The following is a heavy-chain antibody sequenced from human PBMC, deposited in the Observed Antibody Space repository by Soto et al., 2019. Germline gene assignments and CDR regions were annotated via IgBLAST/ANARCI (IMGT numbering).Heavy chain of an antibody. D-gene: IGHD4-4*01. Sequence: GGALRLSCVVSGFTFSRYAMHWVRQAPGKGLEWVALISYDGSTKFYADSVKGRFTISRDNSKNTLYIHMDSLRPEDTAVYYCAKTGRDYSDSLNDYWGQGTRVTVSS. J-gene: IGHJ4*02. CDR1: GFTFSRYA. CDR2: ISYDGSTK. V-gene: IGHV3-30*18. CDR3: AKTGRDYSDSLNDY.